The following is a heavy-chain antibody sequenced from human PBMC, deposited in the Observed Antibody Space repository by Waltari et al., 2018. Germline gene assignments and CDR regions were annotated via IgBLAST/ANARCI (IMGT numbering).Heavy chain of an antibody. V-gene: IGHV1-2*06. CDR2: INPNSGGT. J-gene: IGHJ4*02. Sequence: QVQLVQSGAEVKKPGASVKVSCKASGYTFTAYYIHWVRQAPGQGLEWMVRINPNSGGTDSPQNFQGGVTVTRATSITTAHMERIRLTSYHTAMYYCARPLVGAKENPDYGGQGTLVTVSS. CDR1: GYTFTAYY. D-gene: IGHD1-26*01. CDR3: ARPLVGAKENPDY.